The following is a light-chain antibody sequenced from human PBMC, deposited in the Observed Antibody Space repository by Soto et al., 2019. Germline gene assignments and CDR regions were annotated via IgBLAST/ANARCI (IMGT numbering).Light chain of an antibody. J-gene: IGKJ5*01. Sequence: ERVMTQSPGTLSVSPGERATLSCRASQSVGSDLAWYQQKPGQAPRLLIYGASTRATGIPVRFSGSGSGTEFTLTISSLQSEDFEVYYCQQYNNWPITFGQGTRLEIK. CDR3: QQYNNWPIT. CDR1: QSVGSD. V-gene: IGKV3-15*01. CDR2: GAS.